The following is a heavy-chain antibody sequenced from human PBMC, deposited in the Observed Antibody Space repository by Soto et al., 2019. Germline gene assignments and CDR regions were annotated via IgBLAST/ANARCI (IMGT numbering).Heavy chain of an antibody. Sequence: PGGSLRLSCAASGFTFSSYSMNWVRQAPGKGLEWVSSISSSSSYIYYADSVKGRFTISRDNAKNSLYLQMNSLRAEDTAVYYCASYPQQQLVLGDDYWGQGTLVTVSS. CDR2: ISSSSSYI. CDR1: GFTFSSYS. D-gene: IGHD6-13*01. J-gene: IGHJ4*02. CDR3: ASYPQQQLVLGDDY. V-gene: IGHV3-21*01.